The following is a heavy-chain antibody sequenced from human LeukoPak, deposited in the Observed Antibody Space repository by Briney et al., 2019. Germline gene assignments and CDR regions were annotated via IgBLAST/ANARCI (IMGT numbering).Heavy chain of an antibody. CDR1: GYTFTGYY. Sequence: EASVKVSCTASGYTFTGYYMHWVRQAPGQGLEWMGWINPNSGGTNYAQKFQGWVTMTRDTSISTAYMELSRLRSDDTAVYYCARVCSSTSCYDHGGAIYGMDVWGQGTTVTVSS. CDR3: ARVCSSTSCYDHGGAIYGMDV. V-gene: IGHV1-2*04. J-gene: IGHJ6*02. CDR2: INPNSGGT. D-gene: IGHD2-2*01.